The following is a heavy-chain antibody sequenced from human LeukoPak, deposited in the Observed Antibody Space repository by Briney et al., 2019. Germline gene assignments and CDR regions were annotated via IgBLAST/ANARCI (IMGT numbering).Heavy chain of an antibody. V-gene: IGHV4-34*01. J-gene: IGHJ4*02. Sequence: SETLSLTCALYGGSFSGYYWSWIRQPPGKGLEWSGEINHSGSTNYNPSLKSRVTISVDTSKNQFSLNLSSVTAADTAVYYCARGLGVITMVRGVIVEPPTYWGQGTLVTVSS. CDR2: INHSGST. D-gene: IGHD3-10*01. CDR3: ARGLGVITMVRGVIVEPPTY. CDR1: GGSFSGYY.